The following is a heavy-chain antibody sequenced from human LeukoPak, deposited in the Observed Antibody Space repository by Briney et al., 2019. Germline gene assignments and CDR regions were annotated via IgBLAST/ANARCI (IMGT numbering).Heavy chain of an antibody. Sequence: ASVKVSCKASGGTFSSYAISWVRQAPGQGLEWMGRIIPIFGTANYAQKFQGRVTITTDESTSTAYMELSSLRSEDTAVYYCARVFYYGSGRTNPGFDYWGQGTLVTVSS. CDR3: ARVFYYGSGRTNPGFDY. J-gene: IGHJ4*02. CDR2: IIPIFGTA. V-gene: IGHV1-69*05. CDR1: GGTFSSYA. D-gene: IGHD3-10*01.